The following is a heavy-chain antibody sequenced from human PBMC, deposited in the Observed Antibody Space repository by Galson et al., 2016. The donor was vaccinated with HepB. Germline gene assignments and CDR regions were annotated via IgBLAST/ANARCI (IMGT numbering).Heavy chain of an antibody. CDR3: ARDLGWSMNY. Sequence: SLRLSCAASGFNVSSNYMSWVRQAPGKGPEWVSVIYSGGTTSYADSVEGRFTISRDNSKNTLYLQMSSLRAEDTAIYYCARDLGWSMNYWGQGTLVTVSS. CDR1: GFNVSSNY. D-gene: IGHD2-2*03. J-gene: IGHJ4*02. CDR2: IYSGGTT. V-gene: IGHV3-53*01.